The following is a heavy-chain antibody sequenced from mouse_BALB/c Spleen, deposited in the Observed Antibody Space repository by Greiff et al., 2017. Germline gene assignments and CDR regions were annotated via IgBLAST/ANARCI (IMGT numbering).Heavy chain of an antibody. V-gene: IGHV5-17*02. CDR2: ISSGSSTI. Sequence: VMLVESGGGLVQPGGSRKLSCAASGFTFSSFGMHWVRQAPEKGLEWVAYISSGSSTIYYADTVKGRFTISRDNPKNTLFLQMTSLRSEDTAMYYCARSWGHYAMDYWGQGTSVTVSS. CDR1: GFTFSSFG. CDR3: ARSWGHYAMDY. J-gene: IGHJ4*01.